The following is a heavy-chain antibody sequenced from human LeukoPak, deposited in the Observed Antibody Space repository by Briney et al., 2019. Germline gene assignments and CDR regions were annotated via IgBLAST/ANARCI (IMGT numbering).Heavy chain of an antibody. J-gene: IGHJ4*02. CDR1: GGTFSSYA. Sequence: GASVKVSCKASGGTFSSYAISWVRQAPGQGLEWMGRIIPILGIANYAQKFQGRVTITADESTSTAYMELSSLRSEDTAVYYCARDRGYSYGFDYWGQGTLVTVSS. CDR2: IIPILGIA. D-gene: IGHD5-18*01. V-gene: IGHV1-69*04. CDR3: ARDRGYSYGFDY.